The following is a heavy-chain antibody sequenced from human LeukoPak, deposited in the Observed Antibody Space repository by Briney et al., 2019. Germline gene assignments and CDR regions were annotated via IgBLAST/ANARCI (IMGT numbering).Heavy chain of an antibody. D-gene: IGHD3-10*01. Sequence: GASVKVSFKASGYTFINYDIMWVRQATGQGLEWMGWMNSNSGNTGYAQKFQGRVTMTRDTSMSTAYMELSSLRFEDTAVYYCTRGRGGTIVRGYMDYWGQGTLVTVSS. V-gene: IGHV1-8*01. J-gene: IGHJ4*02. CDR2: MNSNSGNT. CDR1: GYTFINYD. CDR3: TRGRGGTIVRGYMDY.